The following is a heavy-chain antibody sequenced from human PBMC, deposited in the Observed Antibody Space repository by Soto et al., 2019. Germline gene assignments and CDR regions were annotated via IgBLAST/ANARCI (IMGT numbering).Heavy chain of an antibody. V-gene: IGHV2-5*02. Sequence: QITLKESGPTLVKPTQTLTLTCTFSGFSLSTSGVGVGWIRQPPGKALEWLGLIYWDDDKRYSPSLKSWLISTKDTSKSTVVFTNYTWDPVATATYDCGPVTKVTGLLVPRRGQGTVVTVSS. D-gene: IGHD2-8*01. CDR1: GFSLSTSGVG. CDR2: IYWDDDK. CDR3: GPVTKVTGLLVPR. J-gene: IGHJ4*02.